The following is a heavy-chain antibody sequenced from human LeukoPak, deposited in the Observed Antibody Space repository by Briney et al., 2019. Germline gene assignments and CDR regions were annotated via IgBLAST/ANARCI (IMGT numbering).Heavy chain of an antibody. J-gene: IGHJ4*02. CDR3: ARGALGGKSYDY. CDR1: GGSFSVYY. Sequence: PSETLSLTCAVYGGSFSVYYWSWIRQPPGRGREWVGEINHSGRTNYNPSLKSRVTISVDTSKTQFSLKLSSVTAADTAVYYCARGALGGKSYDYWGQGTLVTVSS. CDR2: INHSGRT. V-gene: IGHV4-34*01.